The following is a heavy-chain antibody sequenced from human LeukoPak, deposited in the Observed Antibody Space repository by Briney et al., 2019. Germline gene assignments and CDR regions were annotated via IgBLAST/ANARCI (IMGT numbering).Heavy chain of an antibody. CDR3: ARSRRKTYYYGSGSGYSDY. Sequence: GGSLRLSCAASGFTFSSYWMSWVRQAPGKGLEWVANIKQDGSEKYYVDSVKGRFTISRDNAKNSLYLQMNSLRAEDTAVYYCARSRRKTYYYGSGSGYSDYWGQGTLVTVSS. V-gene: IGHV3-7*01. CDR2: IKQDGSEK. CDR1: GFTFSSYW. D-gene: IGHD3-10*01. J-gene: IGHJ4*02.